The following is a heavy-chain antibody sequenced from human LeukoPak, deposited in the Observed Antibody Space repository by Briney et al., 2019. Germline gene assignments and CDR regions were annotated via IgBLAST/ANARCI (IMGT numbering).Heavy chain of an antibody. CDR2: ISGSGGST. CDR3: ATYTAMTKSVDY. Sequence: GGSLRLSCVASGFTFSSYAMNWVRQAPGKGLEWVSVISGSGGSTYYADSVKGRFTISRDNSKNTLYLQMNSLRAEDTAVYYCATYTAMTKSVDYWGQGTLVTVSS. D-gene: IGHD5-18*01. V-gene: IGHV3-23*01. J-gene: IGHJ4*02. CDR1: GFTFSSYA.